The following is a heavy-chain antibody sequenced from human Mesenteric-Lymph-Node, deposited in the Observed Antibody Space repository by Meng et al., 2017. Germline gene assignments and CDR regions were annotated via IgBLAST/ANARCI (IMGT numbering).Heavy chain of an antibody. J-gene: IGHJ4*02. D-gene: IGHD4-17*01. Sequence: VHVAECVGGLLHRGGTLRLCCAASGNTFSIHAMHWVRQAPGKGLEWVAVVSFDGSYDLYADSVRGRFTISRDNSKNTLFLQMSRLRVEDTAVYYCTTLYGDSISWGQGTLVTVSS. CDR3: TTLYGDSIS. CDR1: GNTFSIHA. V-gene: IGHV3-30*04. CDR2: VSFDGSYD.